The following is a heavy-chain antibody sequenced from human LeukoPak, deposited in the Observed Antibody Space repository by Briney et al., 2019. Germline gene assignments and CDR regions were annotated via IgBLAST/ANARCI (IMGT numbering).Heavy chain of an antibody. CDR3: ARDARGPPYYYDSSGYYLDY. CDR1: GGTFSSYA. J-gene: IGHJ4*02. V-gene: IGHV1-46*01. Sequence: ASVKVSCKASGGTFSSYAISWVRQAPGQGLEWMGIINPSGASTSYAQKFQGRVTMTRDTSTSTVYMELSSLRSEDTAVYYCARDARGPPYYYDSSGYYLDYWGQGTLVTVSS. D-gene: IGHD3-22*01. CDR2: INPSGAST.